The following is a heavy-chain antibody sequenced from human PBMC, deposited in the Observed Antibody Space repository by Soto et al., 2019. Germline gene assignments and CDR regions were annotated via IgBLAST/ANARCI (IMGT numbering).Heavy chain of an antibody. V-gene: IGHV3-11*05. J-gene: IGHJ6*02. CDR1: GFTFSDYY. Sequence: QVQLVESGGGLVKPGGSLRLSCAASGFTFSDYYMSWIRQAPGKGLEWVSYISSSSSYTNYADSVKGRFTIYRDKAKXXXXXXXXXXXXXXXXXXXXAXXXXXXXXXXYYGMDVWGQGTTVTVSS. CDR3: AXXXXXXXXXXYYGMDV. CDR2: ISSSSSYT.